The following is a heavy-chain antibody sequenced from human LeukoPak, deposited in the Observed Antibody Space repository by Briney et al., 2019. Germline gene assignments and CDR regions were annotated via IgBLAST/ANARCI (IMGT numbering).Heavy chain of an antibody. J-gene: IGHJ4*02. CDR1: GFTFSNYE. CDR3: VRRFVY. V-gene: IGHV3-48*03. Sequence: QPGGSLRLSCAGSGFTFSNYEMNWVRQAPGKGLEWLSYISTSGSTIYCADSVKGRFTISRENAKNSLYLQLNSLRVEDTALYYCVRRFVYWGQGTLVTVSS. CDR2: ISTSGSTI.